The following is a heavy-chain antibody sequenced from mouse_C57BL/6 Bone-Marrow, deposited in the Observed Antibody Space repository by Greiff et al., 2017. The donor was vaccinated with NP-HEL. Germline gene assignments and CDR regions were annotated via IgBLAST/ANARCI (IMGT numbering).Heavy chain of an antibody. CDR2: IYPGGGYT. D-gene: IGHD1-1*01. Sequence: VQLQESGAELVRPGTSVKMSCKASGYTFTNYWIGWAKQRPGHGLEWIGDIYPGGGYTNYNEKFKGKATLTADKSSSTAYMQFSSLTSEDSAIYYGARWDYYGSSYAMDYWGQGTSVTVSS. J-gene: IGHJ4*01. V-gene: IGHV1-63*01. CDR3: ARWDYYGSSYAMDY. CDR1: GYTFTNYW.